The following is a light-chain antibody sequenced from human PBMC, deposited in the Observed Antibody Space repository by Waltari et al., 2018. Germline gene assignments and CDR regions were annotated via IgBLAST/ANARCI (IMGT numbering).Light chain of an antibody. J-gene: IGLJ3*02. CDR1: TSHTGNDH. CDR3: GTWDHSLAAWV. Sequence: QSVLTQPPSVSADPGQMVIISCSGSTSHTGNDHVYWYQHLPGTAPRVLIYDNNNRPSGIPDRSSASKSGTSATLGITGVQTGDEADYYCGTWDHSLAAWVFGGGTTATVL. V-gene: IGLV1-51*01. CDR2: DNN.